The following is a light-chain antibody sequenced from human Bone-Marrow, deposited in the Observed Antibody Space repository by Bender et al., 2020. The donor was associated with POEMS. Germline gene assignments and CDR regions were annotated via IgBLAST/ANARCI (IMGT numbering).Light chain of an antibody. Sequence: QSVLTQPPSVSGAPGQRVTISCSGSSSNIGNHGVNWYQQLPGEAPKLLIYYDDLLTPGVSDRFSASKSGTSASLAISELQSEDEALYYCSAWDDSLSGWVFGGGTKLTV. CDR1: SSNIGNHG. J-gene: IGLJ3*02. V-gene: IGLV1-36*01. CDR2: YDD. CDR3: SAWDDSLSGWV.